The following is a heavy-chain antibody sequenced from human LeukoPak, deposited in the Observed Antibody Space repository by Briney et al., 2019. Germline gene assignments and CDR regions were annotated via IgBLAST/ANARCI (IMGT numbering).Heavy chain of an antibody. CDR1: GGTFSSYA. J-gene: IGHJ4*02. Sequence: GASVKVSCKASGGTFSSYAISWVRQAPGQGLEWMGGIIPIFGTANYAQKFQGRVTITTDESTSTAYMELSSLRSEDTAVYYCAIYYYDSSEVDYWGQGTLVTVSS. D-gene: IGHD3-22*01. V-gene: IGHV1-69*05. CDR3: AIYYYDSSEVDY. CDR2: IIPIFGTA.